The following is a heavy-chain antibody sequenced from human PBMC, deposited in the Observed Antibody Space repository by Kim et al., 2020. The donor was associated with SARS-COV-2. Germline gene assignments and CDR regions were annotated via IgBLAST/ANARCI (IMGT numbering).Heavy chain of an antibody. Sequence: ASVKVSCKASGYTFTGYYMHWVRQAPGQGLEWMGRINPNSGGTNYAQKFQGRVTMTRDTSISTAYMELSRLRSDDTAVYYCARDRFTTVRGVIRALDYWGQGTLVTVSS. CDR2: INPNSGGT. D-gene: IGHD3-10*01. J-gene: IGHJ4*02. CDR3: ARDRFTTVRGVIRALDY. V-gene: IGHV1-2*06. CDR1: GYTFTGYY.